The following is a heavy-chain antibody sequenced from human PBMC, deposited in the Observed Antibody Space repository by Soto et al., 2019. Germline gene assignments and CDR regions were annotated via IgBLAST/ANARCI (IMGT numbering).Heavy chain of an antibody. CDR1: GFTFSSYG. CDR2: ISYDGSNK. J-gene: IGHJ6*02. D-gene: IGHD6-13*01. Sequence: GGSLRLSCAASGFTFSSYGMHWVRQAPGKGLEWVAVISYDGSNKYYADSVKGRFTISRDNSKNTLYLQMNSLRAEDTAVYYCAKGYSSSWYGEYYYYGMDVWGQGTTVTVSS. CDR3: AKGYSSSWYGEYYYYGMDV. V-gene: IGHV3-30*18.